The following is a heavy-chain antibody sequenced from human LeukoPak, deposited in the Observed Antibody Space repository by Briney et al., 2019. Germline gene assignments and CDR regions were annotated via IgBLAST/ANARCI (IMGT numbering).Heavy chain of an antibody. CDR3: ARDKLDREGDYYYYGMDV. V-gene: IGHV3-21*01. CDR2: ISSSSSYI. Sequence: GGSLRLSCAASGFTFSSYSMNWVRQAPGKGLEWVSSISSSSSYIYYADSVKGRFTISRDNAKNSLYLQMNSLRAEDTAVYYCARDKLDREGDYYYYGMDVWGQGTTVTVSS. CDR1: GFTFSSYS. J-gene: IGHJ6*02. D-gene: IGHD1-1*01.